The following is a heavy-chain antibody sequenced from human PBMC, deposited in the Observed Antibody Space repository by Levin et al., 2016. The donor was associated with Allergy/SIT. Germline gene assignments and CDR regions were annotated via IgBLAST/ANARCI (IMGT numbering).Heavy chain of an antibody. J-gene: IGHJ4*02. CDR2: ISNGGVST. V-gene: IGHV3-23*01. Sequence: VRQAPGKGLEWVSTISNGGVSTYYADSVKGRFTISRDNSKNTLYLQMNSLRAEDTAVYYCAKDRAMVRGAYDFWGQGTLVTVSS. CDR3: AKDRAMVRGAYDF. D-gene: IGHD3-10*01.